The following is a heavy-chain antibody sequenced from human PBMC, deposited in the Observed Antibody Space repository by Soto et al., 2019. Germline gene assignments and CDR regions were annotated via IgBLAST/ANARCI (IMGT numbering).Heavy chain of an antibody. J-gene: IGHJ6*02. D-gene: IGHD5-12*01. Sequence: SETLSLTCTVSGGSISSGDYYWSWIRQPPGKGLEWIGYIYYSGSTYYNPSLKSRVTISVDTSKNQFSLKLSSVTAADTAVYYCAREEVDIVATIQGGYGMDVWGQGTTVTVSS. V-gene: IGHV4-30-4*01. CDR2: IYYSGST. CDR1: GGSISSGDYY. CDR3: AREEVDIVATIQGGYGMDV.